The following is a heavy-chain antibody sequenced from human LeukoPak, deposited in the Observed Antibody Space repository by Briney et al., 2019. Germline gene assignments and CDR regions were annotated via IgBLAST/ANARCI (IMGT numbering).Heavy chain of an antibody. J-gene: IGHJ5*02. CDR1: GFTVSSNY. Sequence: LAGGSLRLSCAASGFTVSSNYMSWVRQAPGKGLEWVSVIYSGGSTYYADSVKGRFTISRDNSKNTLYLQMNSLRAEDTAVYYCARGAAAVDYWFDPWGQGTLVTVSS. CDR3: ARGAAAVDYWFDP. V-gene: IGHV3-66*01. CDR2: IYSGGST. D-gene: IGHD6-13*01.